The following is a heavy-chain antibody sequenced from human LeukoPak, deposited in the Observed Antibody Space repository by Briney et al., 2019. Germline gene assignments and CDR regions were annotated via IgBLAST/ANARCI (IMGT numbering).Heavy chain of an antibody. CDR1: EFNFSGYW. D-gene: IGHD6-13*01. CDR3: ARDGFVGAADY. CDR2: IKQDGSEK. Sequence: GGSLRLSCAASEFNFSGYWMNWVRQAPGKGLEWVANIKQDGSEKQYVDSVRGRFTISRDNAKNSLYLQMNSLRVEDTAVYYCARDGFVGAADYWGQGTLVTVSS. V-gene: IGHV3-7*01. J-gene: IGHJ4*02.